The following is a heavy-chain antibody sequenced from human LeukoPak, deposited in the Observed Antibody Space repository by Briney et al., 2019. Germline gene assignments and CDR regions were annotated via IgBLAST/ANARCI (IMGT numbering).Heavy chain of an antibody. Sequence: GGSLRLSCAASGFTFSNYWMHWVRQAPGKGLVWVSRINTDGSSTNYADSVKGRFTISRDNTKNLLFLEMNNLRGDDTAIYYCVRESRPGGAMGLYHNLDYWGQGTLVAVSS. CDR2: INTDGSST. J-gene: IGHJ4*02. D-gene: IGHD1-1*01. V-gene: IGHV3-74*01. CDR3: VRESRPGGAMGLYHNLDY. CDR1: GFTFSNYW.